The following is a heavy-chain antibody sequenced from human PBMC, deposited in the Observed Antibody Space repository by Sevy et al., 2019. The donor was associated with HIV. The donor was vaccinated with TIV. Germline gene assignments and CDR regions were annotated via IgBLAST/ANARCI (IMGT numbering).Heavy chain of an antibody. D-gene: IGHD2-15*01. CDR2: VSQSGSA. CDR3: ARGPLFSPEYCSGGTCPTIDF. CDR1: GVSFRDYY. Sequence: SETLSLTCAVSGVSFRDYYWAWIRQAPGKGLEWIGEVSQSGSANYNPSLRSRVIMSLDTSKNHVSRKLTSVTAADTAMYYCARGPLFSPEYCSGGTCPTIDFWSQGTLVTVSS. V-gene: IGHV4-34*01. J-gene: IGHJ4*01.